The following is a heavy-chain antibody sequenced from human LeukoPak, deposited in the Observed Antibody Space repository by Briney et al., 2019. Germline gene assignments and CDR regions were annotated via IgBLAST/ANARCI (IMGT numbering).Heavy chain of an antibody. CDR2: ISGSGGST. Sequence: PSETLSLTCTVSGGSISSYYWSWVRQAPGKGLEWVSAISGSGGSTYYADSVKGRFTISRDNSKNTLYLQMNSLRAEDTAVYYCAKDFSSSWIDAFDIW. CDR1: GGSISSYY. D-gene: IGHD6-13*01. V-gene: IGHV3-23*01. CDR3: AKDFSSSWIDAFDI. J-gene: IGHJ3*02.